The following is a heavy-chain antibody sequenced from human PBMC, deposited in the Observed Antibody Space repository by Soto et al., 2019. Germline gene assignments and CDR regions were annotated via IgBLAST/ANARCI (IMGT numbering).Heavy chain of an antibody. CDR2: IYYSGST. CDR1: GGSISSGDYY. J-gene: IGHJ5*02. Sequence: SXTLSLTCTVSGGSISSGDYYWSWIRQPPGKGLEWIGYIYYSGSTYYNPSLKSRVTISVDTSKNQFSLKLSSVTAADTAVYYCARNYYDSSGYYYETFDPWGQGTLVTVSS. D-gene: IGHD3-22*01. CDR3: ARNYYDSSGYYYETFDP. V-gene: IGHV4-30-4*01.